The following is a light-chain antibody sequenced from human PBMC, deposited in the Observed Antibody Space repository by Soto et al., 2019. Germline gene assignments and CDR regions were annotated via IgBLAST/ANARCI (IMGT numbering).Light chain of an antibody. CDR1: QGISSY. CDR2: AAS. Sequence: AIRMTQSPSSLSASTGDRVTITCRASQGISSYLAWYQQKPGKAPKLLIYAASTLQSGVPSRFSGSGSGTDFNLTISSLQPEDIATYYCQQYESLPRTFGQGTKVEIK. V-gene: IGKV1-8*01. J-gene: IGKJ1*01. CDR3: QQYESLPRT.